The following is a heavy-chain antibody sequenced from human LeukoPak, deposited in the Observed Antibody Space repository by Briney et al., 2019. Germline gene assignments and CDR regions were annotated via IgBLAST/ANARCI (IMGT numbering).Heavy chain of an antibody. V-gene: IGHV1-2*02. CDR2: INPNSGGT. CDR3: ARMYSSSWYESWYFDL. J-gene: IGHJ2*01. CDR1: GYTFTGYY. D-gene: IGHD6-13*01. Sequence: GASVKTSCKASGYTFTGYYMHWVRQAPGQGLEWMGWINPNSGGTNYAQKFQGRVTMTRDTSISTAYMELSRLRSDDTAVYYCARMYSSSWYESWYFDLWGRGTLVTVSS.